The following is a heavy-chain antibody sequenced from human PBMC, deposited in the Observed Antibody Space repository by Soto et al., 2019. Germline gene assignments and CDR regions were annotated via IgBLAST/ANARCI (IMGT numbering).Heavy chain of an antibody. CDR2: INQDGSEK. CDR3: SGGVGDAF. D-gene: IGHD1-26*01. V-gene: IGHV3-7*04. J-gene: IGHJ4*02. Sequence: EVRLVESGGGLVQTGGSLRLSCAIFESTVSRDWMNWVRQAPGKGLEWVAHINQDGSEKYYVDSVKGRFTISRDNAKKSLYLQMNSLRPADTAMYYCSGGVGDAFWGQGTLVTVSS. CDR1: ESTVSRDW.